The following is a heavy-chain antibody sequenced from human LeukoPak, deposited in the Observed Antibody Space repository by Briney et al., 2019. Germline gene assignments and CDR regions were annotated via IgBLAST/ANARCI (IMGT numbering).Heavy chain of an antibody. CDR1: GYTFTGYY. CDR2: INPNSGGT. CDR3: AGPLTRAAAAEFDY. Sequence: ASVKVSYKASGYTFTGYYMHWVRQAPGQGLDWMGRINPNSGGTNYAQKFQGRDTLNRDTSISTAYMEVSRLRSDDTDGHYCAGPLTRAAAAEFDYWGQGTLVTVSS. D-gene: IGHD6-13*01. J-gene: IGHJ4*02. V-gene: IGHV1-2*05.